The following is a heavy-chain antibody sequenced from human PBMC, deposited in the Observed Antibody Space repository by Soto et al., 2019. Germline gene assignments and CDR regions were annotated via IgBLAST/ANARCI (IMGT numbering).Heavy chain of an antibody. D-gene: IGHD2-15*01. V-gene: IGHV3-48*03. J-gene: IGHJ6*02. CDR3: ARESCSAASCSTRYGMDV. CDR1: GFTFNSYE. CDR2: ISSSGNAI. Sequence: EVQLVESGGGLVQPGGSLRLSCEASGFTFNSYEMSWVRQAPGKGLEWVSYISSSGNAIYYADSVKGRFTISRDNAKKSLNLQMNSLRVEDTAIYFCARESCSAASCSTRYGMDVWGQGTAVTVSS.